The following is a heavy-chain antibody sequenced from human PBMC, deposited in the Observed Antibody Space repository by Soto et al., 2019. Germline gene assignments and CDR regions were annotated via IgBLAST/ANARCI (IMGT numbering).Heavy chain of an antibody. CDR3: ARDAGDNAFDI. CDR1: GFTFSSYD. V-gene: IGHV3-13*01. J-gene: IGHJ3*02. D-gene: IGHD3-10*01. CDR2: IGTAGDT. Sequence: EVQLVESGGGLVQPGGSLRLSCAASGFTFSSYDMHWVRQATGKGLEWVSAIGTAGDTYYPGSVKGRFTISRENAKNSLYLQMNSLRAGDTAVYYCARDAGDNAFDIWGQGTMVTVSS.